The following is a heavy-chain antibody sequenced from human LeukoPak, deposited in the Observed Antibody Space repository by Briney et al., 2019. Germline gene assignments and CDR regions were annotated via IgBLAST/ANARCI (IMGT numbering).Heavy chain of an antibody. Sequence: ASVKVSCKVSGYTLTELSMHWVRQAPGKGLEWMGGFDPEDGETIYAQKFQGRVTITADESTSTAYMELSSLRSEDTAVYYCARHRLRFLEWLFDRYYYYYGMDVWGQGTTVTVSS. D-gene: IGHD3-3*01. J-gene: IGHJ6*02. CDR3: ARHRLRFLEWLFDRYYYYYGMDV. CDR2: FDPEDGET. CDR1: GYTLTELS. V-gene: IGHV1-24*01.